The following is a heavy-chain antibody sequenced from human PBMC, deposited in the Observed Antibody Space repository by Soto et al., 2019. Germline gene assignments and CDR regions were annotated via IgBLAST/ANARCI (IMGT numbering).Heavy chain of an antibody. V-gene: IGHV1-69*06. J-gene: IGHJ4*02. CDR1: GGTLSRFISYP. Sequence: QVQLVQSGAEVKKPGSSVKVSCEASGGTLSRFISYPINWVRQAPGQGLEWMGGIVPNIVTVNYAQKFQGRLTITADKSTGTAYMELSNLRSEDTALYYCATRDTSGFLRYFDNWGQGTLVTVSS. CDR3: ATRDTSGFLRYFDN. D-gene: IGHD3-3*01. CDR2: IVPNIVTV.